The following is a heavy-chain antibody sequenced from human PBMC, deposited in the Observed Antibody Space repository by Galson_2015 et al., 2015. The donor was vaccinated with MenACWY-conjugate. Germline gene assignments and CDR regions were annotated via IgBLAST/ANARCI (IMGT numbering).Heavy chain of an antibody. CDR1: GFTFSSYW. J-gene: IGHJ4*01. V-gene: IGHV3-7*03. CDR3: ARDTRRPFDY. CDR2: IKQDGRDK. Sequence: SLRLSCAVSGFTFSSYWMSWVRQAPGRGLEGVANIKQDGRDKNYVDSVKGRFTISRDNDGNSVYLQMDSLRVEDTAVYYCARDTRRPFDYWGQGPLFTFSS.